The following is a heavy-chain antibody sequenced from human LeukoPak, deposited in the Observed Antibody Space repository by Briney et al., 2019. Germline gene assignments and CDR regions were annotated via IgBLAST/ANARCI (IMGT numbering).Heavy chain of an antibody. Sequence: GGSLRLSYAASGFTFSSYWMHWVRQAPGKGLVWVSRINSDGSSISYADSVKGRFTISRDNAKNTLYLQMNSLRAEDTAVYYCVRDKVLTAIVTGDFDYWGQGTLVTVSS. CDR1: GFTFSSYW. J-gene: IGHJ4*02. V-gene: IGHV3-74*01. CDR2: INSDGSSI. D-gene: IGHD5-18*01. CDR3: VRDKVLTAIVTGDFDY.